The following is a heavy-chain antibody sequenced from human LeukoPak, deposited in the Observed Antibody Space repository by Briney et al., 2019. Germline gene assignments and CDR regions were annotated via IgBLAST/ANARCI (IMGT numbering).Heavy chain of an antibody. J-gene: IGHJ4*02. CDR2: ISASGTTI. Sequence: GGSLRLSCALSGLIFSSYEVKWVRQAPGKGLEWVSYISASGTTIYYADSVKGRFTISRDNDEKSLYLQMNSLRAEDTAVYYCAKGGIAAAGTSFYFDYWGQGTLVTVSS. V-gene: IGHV3-48*03. D-gene: IGHD6-13*01. CDR3: AKGGIAAAGTSFYFDY. CDR1: GLIFSSYE.